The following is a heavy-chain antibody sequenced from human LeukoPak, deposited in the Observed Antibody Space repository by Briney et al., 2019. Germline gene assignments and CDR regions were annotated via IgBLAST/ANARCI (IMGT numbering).Heavy chain of an antibody. CDR2: IYSGGST. J-gene: IGHJ5*02. Sequence: GGSLRLSCPASAFTASIHYMSWDRQVPGKGLEWVSIIYSGGSTFYADSVKGRFTISRANSKNTLYLQMNSLRAEDTAVYYCARGVNWFDPWGQGTLVTVSS. CDR3: ARGVNWFDP. V-gene: IGHV3-53*01. CDR1: AFTASIHY. D-gene: IGHD3-16*01.